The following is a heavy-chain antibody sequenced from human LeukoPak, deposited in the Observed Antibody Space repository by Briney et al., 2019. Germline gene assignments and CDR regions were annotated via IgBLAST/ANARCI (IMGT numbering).Heavy chain of an antibody. V-gene: IGHV4-34*01. CDR3: ARGDPPLGYCSGGSCYGTTPFDY. D-gene: IGHD2-15*01. J-gene: IGHJ4*02. Sequence: SETLSLTCAVYGGSFSGYYWSWIRQPPGKGLEWIGEINHSGSTNYNPSLKSRVTISVDTSKNQFFLKLSSVTAADTAVYYCARGDPPLGYCSGGSCYGTTPFDYWGQGTLVTVSS. CDR2: INHSGST. CDR1: GGSFSGYY.